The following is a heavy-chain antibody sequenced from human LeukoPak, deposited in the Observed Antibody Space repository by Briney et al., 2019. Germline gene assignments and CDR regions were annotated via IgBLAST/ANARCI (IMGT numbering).Heavy chain of an antibody. CDR3: ARGPKWRLNDY. CDR1: GYTFTSYD. CDR2: MNPNSGNT. D-gene: IGHD6-25*01. V-gene: IGHV1-8*03. Sequence: ASVKVSCKASGYTFTSYDINWVRQAAGQGLEGMGWMNPNSGNTDYARKLQGRVTITRNTSISTAYMELSSLRSEDTAVYYCARGPKWRLNDYWGQGTLVTVSS. J-gene: IGHJ4*02.